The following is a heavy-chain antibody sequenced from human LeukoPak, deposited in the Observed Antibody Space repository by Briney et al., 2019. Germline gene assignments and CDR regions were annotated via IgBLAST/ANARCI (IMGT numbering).Heavy chain of an antibody. CDR2: INPNSGGT. J-gene: IGHJ4*02. D-gene: IGHD5-12*01. V-gene: IGHV1-2*02. CDR1: GYTFTGYY. CDR3: ATPERGYSGCDFGS. Sequence: GASVKVSCKASGYTFTGYYMHWVRQAPGQGLEWMGWINPNSGGTNYAQKFQGRVTMTRDTSISTAYMELSRLRSDDTAVYYCATPERGYSGCDFGSWVQGTLATVSS.